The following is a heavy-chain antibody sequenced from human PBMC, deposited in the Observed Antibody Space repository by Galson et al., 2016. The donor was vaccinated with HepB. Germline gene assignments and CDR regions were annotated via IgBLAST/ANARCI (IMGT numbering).Heavy chain of an antibody. V-gene: IGHV4-34*01. CDR1: GASFSGYY. D-gene: IGHD1-1*01. Sequence: SETLSLTCTVYGASFSGYYWRWIRQSPGKGLEWIGEINHHGTTKDNPSLKSRLTISIDTSKNQFSLRLASVTAADTAVYFCARGINWNDRIYYGMDVWGQGTTVTVSS. J-gene: IGHJ6*02. CDR3: ARGINWNDRIYYGMDV. CDR2: INHHGTT.